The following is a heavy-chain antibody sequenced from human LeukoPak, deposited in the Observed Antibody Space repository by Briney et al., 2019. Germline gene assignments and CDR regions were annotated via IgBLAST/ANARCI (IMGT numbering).Heavy chain of an antibody. D-gene: IGHD1-26*01. J-gene: IGHJ6*02. V-gene: IGHV3-53*01. Sequence: PGGSLRLSCAASGFTVSSNFLSWVRQAPGKGLEWVSVIYSGSNTYYADSVKGRFTISRDNSKNTLYLQMNSLRAEDTAVYYCARSTSHYPPRYYYYGMDVWGQGTTVTVSS. CDR1: GFTVSSNF. CDR3: ARSTSHYPPRYYYYGMDV. CDR2: IYSGSNT.